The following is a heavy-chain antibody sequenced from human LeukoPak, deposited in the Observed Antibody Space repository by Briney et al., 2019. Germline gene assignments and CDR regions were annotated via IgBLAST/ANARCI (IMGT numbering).Heavy chain of an antibody. CDR1: GFTFSSYG. CDR2: IWYDGSNK. CDR3: ARDGRGDWDFDY. Sequence: GRSLRLSCAASGFTFSSYGMHWVRQAPGKGLEWVAVIWYDGSNKYYADSVKGRFTISRDNSKNTLYLQMNSLRAEDTAVYYCARDGRGDWDFDYWGQGTLVTVSS. D-gene: IGHD1-1*01. V-gene: IGHV3-33*01. J-gene: IGHJ4*02.